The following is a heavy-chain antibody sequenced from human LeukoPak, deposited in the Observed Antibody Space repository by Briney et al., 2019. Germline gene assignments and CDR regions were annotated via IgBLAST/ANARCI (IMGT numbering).Heavy chain of an antibody. CDR3: ARGIAVAGTALDY. CDR2: IYSGGST. V-gene: IGHV3-53*01. D-gene: IGHD6-19*01. J-gene: IGHJ4*02. Sequence: GGSLRLSCAASGFTFSSYWMSWVRQAPGKGLEWVSVIYSGGSTYYAGSVKGRFTISRDNSKNTLHLQMNSLRAEDTAVYYCARGIAVAGTALDYWGQGTLVTVSS. CDR1: GFTFSSYW.